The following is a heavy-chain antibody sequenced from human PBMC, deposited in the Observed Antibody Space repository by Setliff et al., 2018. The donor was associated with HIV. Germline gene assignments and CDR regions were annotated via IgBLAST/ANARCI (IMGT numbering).Heavy chain of an antibody. CDR2: IYYSGST. D-gene: IGHD3-10*01. CDR1: GGSMSSSSYY. V-gene: IGHV4-39*07. CDR3: ARILLDYYGSGSYRAFDI. Sequence: PSETLSLTCTVSGGSMSSSSYYWGWIRQTPDKGLEWIGIIYYSGSTYYNPSLKSRVTISVDTSKNQFSLKLSSVTAADTAVYYCARILLDYYGSGSYRAFDIWGQGTMVTVSS. J-gene: IGHJ3*02.